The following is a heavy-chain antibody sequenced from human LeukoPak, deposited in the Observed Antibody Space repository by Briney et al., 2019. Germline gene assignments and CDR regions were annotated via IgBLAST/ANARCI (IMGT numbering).Heavy chain of an antibody. Sequence: GGSLRLSCAASGFTFSSYAMSWVRQAPAKGLESVSAISGSGGSTYYADSVKGRFTISRDNSKNTLYLQMNSLRAEDTAVYYCAKDNSITRVFYDILTGYAPPAEYFQHWGQGTLVTVSS. J-gene: IGHJ1*01. V-gene: IGHV3-23*01. D-gene: IGHD3-9*01. CDR2: ISGSGGST. CDR1: GFTFSSYA. CDR3: AKDNSITRVFYDILTGYAPPAEYFQH.